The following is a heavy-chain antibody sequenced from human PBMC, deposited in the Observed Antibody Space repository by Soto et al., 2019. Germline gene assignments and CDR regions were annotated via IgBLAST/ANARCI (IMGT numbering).Heavy chain of an antibody. D-gene: IGHD4-4*01. CDR2: IYYSGST. Sequence: SETLSLTCTVSGGSISSGYYYWSWIRQPPGKGLEWIGYIYYSGSTYYNPSLKSRVTISVDTSKNQFSLKLSSVTAADTAVYYCARVAGYSIKWFDPLGQGTLVTFYS. CDR1: GGSISSGYYY. J-gene: IGHJ5*02. V-gene: IGHV4-30-4*01. CDR3: ARVAGYSIKWFDP.